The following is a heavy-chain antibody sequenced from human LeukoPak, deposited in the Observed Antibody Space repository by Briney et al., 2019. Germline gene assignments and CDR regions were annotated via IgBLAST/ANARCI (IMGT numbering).Heavy chain of an antibody. Sequence: GASVKVSCKASGYTFTSYGISWVRQAPGQGLEWMGWISAYNGNTNYAQKLQGRVTMTTDTSTSTAYMELRSLRSDDTAVYYCARDCSSTGDPEDGWFDPWGQGTLVTVSS. D-gene: IGHD2-2*01. J-gene: IGHJ5*02. V-gene: IGHV1-18*01. CDR2: ISAYNGNT. CDR3: ARDCSSTGDPEDGWFDP. CDR1: GYTFTSYG.